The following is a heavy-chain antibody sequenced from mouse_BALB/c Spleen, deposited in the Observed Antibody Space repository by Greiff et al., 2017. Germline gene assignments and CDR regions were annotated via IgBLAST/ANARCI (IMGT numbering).Heavy chain of an antibody. J-gene: IGHJ2*01. CDR2: ISYSGST. CDR3: ARDYYGSSYDYFDY. V-gene: IGHV3-2*02. Sequence: EVKLMESGPGLVKPSQSLSLTCTVTGYSITSDYAWNWIRQFPGNKLEWMGYISYSGSTSYNPSLKSRISITRDTSKNQFFLQLNSVTTEDTATYYCARDYYGSSYDYFDYWGQGTTLTVSS. CDR1: GYSITSDYA. D-gene: IGHD1-1*01.